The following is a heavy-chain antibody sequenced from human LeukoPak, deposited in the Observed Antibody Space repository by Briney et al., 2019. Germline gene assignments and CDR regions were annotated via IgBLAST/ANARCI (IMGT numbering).Heavy chain of an antibody. Sequence: ASVKVSCKVSGYTLTELSMHWVRQAPGKGLEWMGGFDPEDGETIYAQKFQGRVTMTEHTSTDTAYMELSSLRSEDTAVYYCATDRGVGATSSYYYYMDVWGKGTTVTVSS. D-gene: IGHD1-26*01. V-gene: IGHV1-24*01. CDR2: FDPEDGET. J-gene: IGHJ6*03. CDR3: ATDRGVGATSSYYYYMDV. CDR1: GYTLTELS.